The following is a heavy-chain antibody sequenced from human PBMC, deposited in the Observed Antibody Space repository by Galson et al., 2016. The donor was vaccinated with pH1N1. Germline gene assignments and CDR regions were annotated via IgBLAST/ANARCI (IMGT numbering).Heavy chain of an antibody. J-gene: IGHJ6*02. CDR3: ATAGPLVREILYYSYAMDV. Sequence: SVKVSCKASGGTFSNSAISWVRQAPGQGLVWMGGISPIFGSINYAQRFQGRVTVSADIFTKTAYMELSSLTYEDTAIYYCATAGPLVREILYYSYAMDVWGQGTTVTVSS. CDR2: ISPIFGSI. CDR1: GGTFSNSA. V-gene: IGHV1-69*06. D-gene: IGHD3-10*01.